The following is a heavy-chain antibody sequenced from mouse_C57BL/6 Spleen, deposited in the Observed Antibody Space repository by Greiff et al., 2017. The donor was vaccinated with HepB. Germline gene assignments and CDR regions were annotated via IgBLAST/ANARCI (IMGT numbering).Heavy chain of an antibody. J-gene: IGHJ2*01. Sequence: VKLQESGAELVKPGASVKISCKASGYAFSSYWMNWVKQRPGKGLEWIGQIYPGDGDTNYNGKFKGKATLTADKSSSTAYMQLSSLTSEDSAVYFCAREKNLFMGYFDYWGQGTTLTVSS. V-gene: IGHV1-80*01. CDR3: AREKNLFMGYFDY. CDR2: IYPGDGDT. D-gene: IGHD1-1*01. CDR1: GYAFSSYW.